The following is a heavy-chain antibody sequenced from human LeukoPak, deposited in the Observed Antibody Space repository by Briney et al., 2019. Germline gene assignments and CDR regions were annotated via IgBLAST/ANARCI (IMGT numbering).Heavy chain of an antibody. J-gene: IGHJ3*02. V-gene: IGHV4-34*01. D-gene: IGHD1-26*01. CDR1: GGSFSGYY. CDR3: ARRRSGGSYYGFGAFDI. CDR2: INHSGST. Sequence: SETLSLTCAVYGGSFSGYYWSWIRQPPGKGLEWIGEINHSGSTNYNPSLKSRVTISVDTSKNQFSLKLSSVTAADTAVYYCARRRSGGSYYGFGAFDIWGQGTMVTVSS.